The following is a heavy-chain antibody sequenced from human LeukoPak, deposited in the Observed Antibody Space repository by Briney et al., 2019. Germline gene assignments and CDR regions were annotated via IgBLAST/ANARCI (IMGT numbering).Heavy chain of an antibody. J-gene: IGHJ4*02. CDR1: GYTFTSYY. D-gene: IGHD3-10*01. V-gene: IGHV1-46*01. CDR3: ARDELITMVRGVFDY. CDR2: INPSGGST. Sequence: ASVKVSCKASGYTFTSYYMHWVRQAPGQGLEWMGIINPSGGSTSYAQKFPGRVTMTRDTSTSTVYMELSSLRSEDTAVYYCARDELITMVRGVFDYWGQGTLVTVSS.